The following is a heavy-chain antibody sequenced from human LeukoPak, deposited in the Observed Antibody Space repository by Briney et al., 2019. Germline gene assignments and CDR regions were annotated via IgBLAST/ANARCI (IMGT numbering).Heavy chain of an antibody. CDR2: ISGSDTST. J-gene: IGHJ4*02. CDR3: TKARSASSSSCYNY. CDR1: GFTFSNYS. D-gene: IGHD2-2*02. V-gene: IGHV3-23*01. Sequence: GGSLRLSCAAYGFTFSNYSMTWVRQAPGKGLEWVSSISGSDTSTYYADSVKGRFTISRDNSKNTLELQMDSLRAEDTAVYYCTKARSASSSSCYNYWGQGILVTVSS.